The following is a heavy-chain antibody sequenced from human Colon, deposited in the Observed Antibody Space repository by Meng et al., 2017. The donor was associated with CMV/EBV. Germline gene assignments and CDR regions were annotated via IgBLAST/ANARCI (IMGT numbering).Heavy chain of an antibody. J-gene: IGHJ4*02. Sequence: SCAASGLTLSGSGMSRVGEATGKGLEWVSGISGTATSTYYADSVKGRFTISRDNSKNTLYLQMNSLRAEDTAVYYCAKDNGWLSAYWGQGTLVTVSS. CDR2: ISGTATST. CDR3: AKDNGWLSAY. CDR1: GLTLSGSG. V-gene: IGHV3-23*01. D-gene: IGHD3-22*01.